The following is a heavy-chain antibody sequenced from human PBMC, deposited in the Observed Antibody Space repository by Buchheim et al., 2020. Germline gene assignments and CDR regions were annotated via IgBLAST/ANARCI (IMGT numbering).Heavy chain of an antibody. Sequence: QVQLAESGGGVVQPGRSLRLSCAASGFHFSTCAMHWVRQAPGKGLEWVAVIWYDGNNKYYGDSVKGRFTISRDNSKNTVYLQMNNMSVEDTALYYCVNDLPFSGWSFDHWGQGAL. CDR2: IWYDGNNK. CDR1: GFHFSTCA. J-gene: IGHJ4*02. CDR3: VNDLPFSGWSFDH. D-gene: IGHD6-19*01. V-gene: IGHV3-30-3*02.